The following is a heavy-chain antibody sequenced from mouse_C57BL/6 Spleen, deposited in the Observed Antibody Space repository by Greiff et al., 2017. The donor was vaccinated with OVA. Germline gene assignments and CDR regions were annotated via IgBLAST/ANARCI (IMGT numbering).Heavy chain of an antibody. CDR3: ARAYGSSLDY. CDR1: GFTFSSYA. D-gene: IGHD1-1*01. Sequence: EVQVVESGGGLVKPGGSLKLSCAASGFTFSSYAMSWVRQTPEKRLEWVATISDGGSYTYYPDNVKGRFTISRDNAKNNLYLQMSHLKSEDTAMYYCARAYGSSLDYWGQGTTLTVSS. CDR2: ISDGGSYT. J-gene: IGHJ2*01. V-gene: IGHV5-4*01.